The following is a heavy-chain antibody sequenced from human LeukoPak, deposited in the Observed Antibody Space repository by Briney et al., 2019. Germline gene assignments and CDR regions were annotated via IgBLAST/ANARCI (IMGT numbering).Heavy chain of an antibody. CDR2: IISPSTTI. CDR1: GFTFSSYS. V-gene: IGHV3-48*01. D-gene: IGHD2-15*01. CDR3: ARNGRYCATATCLDF. Sequence: GGSLRLSCAASGFTFSSYSMNWVRQAPGMGLEWISYIISPSTTIYYADSVEGRFTISRDNAKNSLYLQMDSLRAEDTAVYYCARNGRYCATATCLDFWGQGTLVTVSS. J-gene: IGHJ4*02.